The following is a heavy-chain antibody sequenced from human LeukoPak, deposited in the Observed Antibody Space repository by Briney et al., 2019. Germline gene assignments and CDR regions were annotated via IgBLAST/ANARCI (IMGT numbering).Heavy chain of an antibody. CDR2: IIPIFGTA. CDR3: ALSGSYAPFDY. Sequence: SVKVSCKASGGTFSSYAISWVRQAPGQGLEWMGRIIPIFGTANYAQKFQGRVTITTDESTSTAYMELSSLRSDDTAVYYCALSGSYAPFDYWGQGTLVTVSS. CDR1: GGTFSSYA. V-gene: IGHV1-69*05. D-gene: IGHD1-26*01. J-gene: IGHJ4*02.